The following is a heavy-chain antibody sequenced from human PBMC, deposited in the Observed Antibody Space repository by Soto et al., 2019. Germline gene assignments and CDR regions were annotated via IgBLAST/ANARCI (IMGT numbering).Heavy chain of an antibody. CDR2: IYSGGST. V-gene: IGHV3-53*02. CDR3: ARDPPATRHGMDV. J-gene: IGHJ6*02. Sequence: EVQLVETGGGLIQPGGSLRLSCAASGLTVSSNYMSWVRQAPGKGLEWVSVIYSGGSTYYADSVRGRFTISRDNSKNTLYLQMKSLRAEDTAVYYWARDPPATRHGMDVWGQGTTVTVSS. CDR1: GLTVSSNY.